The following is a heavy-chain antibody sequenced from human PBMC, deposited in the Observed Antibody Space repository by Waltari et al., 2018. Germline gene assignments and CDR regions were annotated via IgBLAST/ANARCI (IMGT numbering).Heavy chain of an antibody. Sequence: QVQLQESGPGLVKPSQTLSLTCTFSGGSIRSGAYHWSWTRQPPGKGLEWIGYIYYSGSTYYNPSLKSRVTISVDTSKNQFSLKLSSVTAADTAVYYCARDSGRLHHFDYWGQGTLVTVSS. CDR1: GGSIRSGAYH. CDR2: IYYSGST. CDR3: ARDSGRLHHFDY. J-gene: IGHJ4*02. D-gene: IGHD3-10*01. V-gene: IGHV4-30-4*08.